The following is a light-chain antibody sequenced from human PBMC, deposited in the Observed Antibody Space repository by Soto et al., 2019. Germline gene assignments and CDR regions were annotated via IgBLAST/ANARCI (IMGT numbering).Light chain of an antibody. V-gene: IGLV2-14*03. CDR1: SSDVGAYNY. Sequence: QSVLAQPASVSGSPGQSITISCTGTSSDVGAYNYVSWYQQRPGKAPRLMIYDVNNRPSGVSNRFSGSKSGNTASLTIFGLQAEDEADYYCSSYTSSSTYGFGTGTKVTVL. CDR3: SSYTSSSTYG. CDR2: DVN. J-gene: IGLJ1*01.